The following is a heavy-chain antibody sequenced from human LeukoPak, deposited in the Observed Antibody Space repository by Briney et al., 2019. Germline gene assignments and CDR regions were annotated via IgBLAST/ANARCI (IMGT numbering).Heavy chain of an antibody. D-gene: IGHD5-18*01. CDR3: ARFVDTAMVRVEPENYYYYGMDV. J-gene: IGHJ6*02. CDR2: ISASGGST. Sequence: GGSLRLSCAASGFTFSSSAMRWVRQVPGKGLEWVSGISASGGSTSYADSVRGRFTISRDNSKNTLYVQMNSLRDEDTAVYYCARFVDTAMVRVEPENYYYYGMDVWGQGTTVTVSS. V-gene: IGHV3-23*01. CDR1: GFTFSSSA.